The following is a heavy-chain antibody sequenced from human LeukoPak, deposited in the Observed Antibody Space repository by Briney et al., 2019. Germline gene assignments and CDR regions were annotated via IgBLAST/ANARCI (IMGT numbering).Heavy chain of an antibody. CDR3: AREAGGSGSYFFDY. CDR2: IHYTGST. Sequence: SETLSLTCGVSGGSINSYYWSWIRQPPGKGLECIGYIHYTGSTNYNPSLKSRVTISIDTSKNQFSLKLSSVTAADTAVYYCAREAGGSGSYFFDYWGQGTLVTVSS. V-gene: IGHV4-59*12. J-gene: IGHJ4*02. CDR1: GGSINSYY. D-gene: IGHD3-10*01.